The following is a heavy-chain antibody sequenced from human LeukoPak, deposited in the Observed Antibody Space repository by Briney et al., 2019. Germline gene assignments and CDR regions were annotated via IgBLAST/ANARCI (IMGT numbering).Heavy chain of an antibody. CDR1: GGSISSSSYY. Sequence: PSETLSLTCTVSGGSISSSSYYWGWIRQPPGKGLEWIGSIHYSGSTYYNPSLKSRVTISVDTSKNQFSLKLSSVTAADTAVYYCARQAYCSGGSCSQSNWFDPWGQGTLVTVSS. J-gene: IGHJ5*02. D-gene: IGHD2-15*01. V-gene: IGHV4-39*01. CDR2: IHYSGST. CDR3: ARQAYCSGGSCSQSNWFDP.